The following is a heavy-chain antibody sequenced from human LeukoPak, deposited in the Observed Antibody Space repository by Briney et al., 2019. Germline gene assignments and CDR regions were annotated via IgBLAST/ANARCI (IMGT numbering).Heavy chain of an antibody. D-gene: IGHD2/OR15-2a*01. J-gene: IGHJ4*02. CDR1: GGSMNSYY. Sequence: SETLSLTCTDSGGSMNSYYWSWIRQPPGKGLEWIGYIYYSGSTNYNPSLKSRVTISVDTSKNQFSLKLSSVTAADTAVYYCARFQTTSMSGFDYWGQGTLVTVSS. CDR3: ARFQTTSMSGFDY. CDR2: IYYSGST. V-gene: IGHV4-59*01.